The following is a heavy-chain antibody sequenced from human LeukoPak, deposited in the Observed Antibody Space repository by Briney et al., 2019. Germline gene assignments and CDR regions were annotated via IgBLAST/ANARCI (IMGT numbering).Heavy chain of an antibody. CDR2: ISAYNGNT. V-gene: IGHV1-18*01. Sequence: ASVKVSCKASGYTFTSYGISWVRQAPGQGLEWMGWISAYNGNTNYAQKLQGRVTMTTDTSTSTAYMELRSLRSDDTAVYYCARARYRSSTSCHGFDYWGQGTLVTVSS. J-gene: IGHJ4*02. D-gene: IGHD2-2*01. CDR3: ARARYRSSTSCHGFDY. CDR1: GYTFTSYG.